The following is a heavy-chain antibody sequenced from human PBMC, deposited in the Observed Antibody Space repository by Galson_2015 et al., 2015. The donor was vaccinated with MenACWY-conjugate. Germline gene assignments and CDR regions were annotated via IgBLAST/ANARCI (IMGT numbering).Heavy chain of an antibody. CDR2: ISGSGGST. CDR3: AKVRVGELLWSSPGSMDV. V-gene: IGHV3-23*01. CDR1: EFTFSSFA. J-gene: IGHJ6*02. Sequence: SLRLSCAASEFTFSSFAMNWVRQAPGKGLEWVSAISGSGGSTHYPDSVKGWFTISRDNFKNTVYLEMNSLRAEDTAVYYCAKVRVGELLWSSPGSMDVWGQGTTVTVSS. D-gene: IGHD3-10*01.